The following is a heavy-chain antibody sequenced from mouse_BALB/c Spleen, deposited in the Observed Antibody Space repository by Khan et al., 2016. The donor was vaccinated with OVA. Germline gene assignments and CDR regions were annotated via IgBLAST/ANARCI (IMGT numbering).Heavy chain of an antibody. CDR3: TRYYDSYYFDY. D-gene: IGHD2-4*01. J-gene: IGHJ2*01. Sequence: VQLKESGTVLARPGASVKMSCKASGYSFTSYWMHWVKQRPGLGLEWIGAIYPGISDTRYNQKFKGKAKLTAATSATTAYMELSSLTNEDSAVYYCTRYYDSYYFDYWGQGTLLTVSS. V-gene: IGHV1-5*01. CDR1: GYSFTSYW. CDR2: IYPGISDT.